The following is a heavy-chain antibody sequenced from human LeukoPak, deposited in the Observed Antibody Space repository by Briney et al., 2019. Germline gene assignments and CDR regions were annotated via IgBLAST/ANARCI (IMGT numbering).Heavy chain of an antibody. J-gene: IGHJ4*02. CDR1: GFTFSSYW. D-gene: IGHD1-26*01. CDR2: VKQGGNDK. CDR3: ARDLYSGSYHGVNY. V-gene: IGHV3-7*04. Sequence: GGSLRLSCATSGFTFSSYWMSWVRQAPGKGLEWVANVKQGGNDKYYVDFVKGRFTISRDDAKNSLYLQMSSLRAEDTAVYYCARDLYSGSYHGVNYWGQGTLVTVSS.